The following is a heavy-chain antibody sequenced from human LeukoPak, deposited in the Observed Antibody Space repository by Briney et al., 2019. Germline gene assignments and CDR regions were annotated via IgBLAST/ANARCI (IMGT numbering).Heavy chain of an antibody. J-gene: IGHJ6*03. Sequence: SETLSLTCTVSGGSISSSNWWSWVRQSPGKGLEYIAEIFHTGSPNYNPSLKSRVTISLNQSKNQFSLTLSSVTAADTAVYYCARDPMTPTYYYYYYMDVWGKGTTVTVSS. V-gene: IGHV4-4*02. CDR3: ARDPMTPTYYYYYYMDV. CDR1: GGSISSSNW. CDR2: IFHTGSP. D-gene: IGHD2-21*02.